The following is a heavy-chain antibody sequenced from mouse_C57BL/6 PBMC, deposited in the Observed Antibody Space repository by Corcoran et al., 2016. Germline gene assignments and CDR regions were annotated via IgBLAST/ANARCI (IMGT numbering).Heavy chain of an antibody. D-gene: IGHD2-3*01. Sequence: QIQLVQSGPELKKPGETVKISCKASGYTFTTYGMSWVKQAPGKGLKWMGWINTYSGVPTYADDFKGRFAFSLETSASTAYLQINNLKNEDMATYFCARSRWSDYAMDYWGQGTSVTVSS. CDR1: GYTFTTYG. CDR3: ARSRWSDYAMDY. J-gene: IGHJ4*01. CDR2: INTYSGVP. V-gene: IGHV9-3*01.